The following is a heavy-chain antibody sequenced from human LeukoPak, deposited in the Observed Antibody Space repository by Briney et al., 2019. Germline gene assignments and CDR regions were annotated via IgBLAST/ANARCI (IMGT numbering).Heavy chain of an antibody. CDR2: TYYRSRWYS. V-gene: IGHV6-1*01. D-gene: IGHD5-18*01. CDR1: GDSVSSNSAA. CDR3: ARETDPAMVTSVELDY. J-gene: IGHJ4*02. Sequence: PSQTLSLTCAISGDSVSSNSAAWNWIRQSPSRGLEWLGRTYYRSRWYSDYALSVESRIVISPDTSKNQVSLQLSSVTPEDTALYYCARETDPAMVTSVELDYWGQGTLVTVSS.